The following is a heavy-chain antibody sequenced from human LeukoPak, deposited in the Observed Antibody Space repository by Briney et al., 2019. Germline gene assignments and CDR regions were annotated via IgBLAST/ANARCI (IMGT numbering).Heavy chain of an antibody. CDR1: GFTFSSYS. CDR3: ARWTYDFWSGAYYGMDV. CDR2: ISSSSSTI. Sequence: PGGSLRLSCAASGFTFSSYSMNWVRQAPGRGLEWVSYISSSSSTIYYADSVKGRFTISRDNAKNSLYLQMNSLRDEATAVYYCARWTYDFWSGAYYGMDVWGQGTTVTVSS. V-gene: IGHV3-48*02. D-gene: IGHD3-3*01. J-gene: IGHJ6*02.